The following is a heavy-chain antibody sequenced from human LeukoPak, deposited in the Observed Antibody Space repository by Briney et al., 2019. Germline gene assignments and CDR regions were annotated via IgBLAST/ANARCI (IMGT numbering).Heavy chain of an antibody. D-gene: IGHD5-18*01. CDR1: GFTFSSYA. Sequence: GGSLRLSCAASGFTFSSYAMSWVRQARGKGLEWVSAISGSGGSTYYADSVKGRFTISRDNSKNTLYLQMNSLRAEDTAVYYCAKDLYTAMVSLKPTFDYWGQGTLVTVSS. CDR2: ISGSGGST. CDR3: AKDLYTAMVSLKPTFDY. J-gene: IGHJ4*02. V-gene: IGHV3-23*01.